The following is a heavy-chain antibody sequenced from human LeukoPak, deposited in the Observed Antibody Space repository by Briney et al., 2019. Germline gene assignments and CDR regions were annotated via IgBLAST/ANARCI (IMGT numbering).Heavy chain of an antibody. CDR2: IRSKAYGGTT. CDR1: GFTFGDYA. Sequence: GGSLRLSCTASGFTFGDYAMSWVRQAPGKGLEWVGFIRSKAYGGTTEYAASVKGRFTISRDDSKSIAYLQMNSLKTEDTAVYYCTRDLLAYYYDSSLSEGEMMGAFDIWGQGTMVTVSS. V-gene: IGHV3-49*04. D-gene: IGHD3-22*01. J-gene: IGHJ3*02. CDR3: TRDLLAYYYDSSLSEGEMMGAFDI.